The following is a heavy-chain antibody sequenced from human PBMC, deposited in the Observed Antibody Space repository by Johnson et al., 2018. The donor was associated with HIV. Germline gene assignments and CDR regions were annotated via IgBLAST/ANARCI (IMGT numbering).Heavy chain of an antibody. V-gene: IGHV3-66*02. CDR2: IYSGGST. D-gene: IGHD5-12*01. Sequence: VQLVESGGCLVQPGRSMRLSCAASGFTVSSNYMSWVRQAPGKGLEWVSVIYSGGSTYYVDSVKGRFTISRDNSKNTLFLQMNSLRAEDTAVYFCASGDDDGFWGQWTMVTVSS. J-gene: IGHJ3*01. CDR1: GFTVSSNY. CDR3: ASGDDDGF.